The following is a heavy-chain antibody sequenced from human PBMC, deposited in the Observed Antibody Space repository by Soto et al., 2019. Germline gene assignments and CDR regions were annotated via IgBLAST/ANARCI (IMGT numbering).Heavy chain of an antibody. J-gene: IGHJ5*02. CDR2: IISTGIST. V-gene: IGHV3-23*01. CDR3: AKGNHGDYGGFDP. CDR1: GFSFSTFA. Sequence: GGSLRLSCAASGFSFSTFAMTWVRQAPGKGLEWVSTIISTGISTYYADSVKGRFTISRANSKNTLYLQMNSLRAEDSAVYYCAKGNHGDYGGFDPWGQGTLVTVSS. D-gene: IGHD4-17*01.